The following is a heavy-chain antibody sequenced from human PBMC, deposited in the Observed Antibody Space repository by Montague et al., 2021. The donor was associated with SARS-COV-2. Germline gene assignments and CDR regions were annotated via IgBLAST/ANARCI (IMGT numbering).Heavy chain of an antibody. J-gene: IGHJ3*02. CDR2: TYSSVST. CDR1: GGSIGSCY. CDR3: ARGSYGPDAFDI. V-gene: IGHV4-59*01. Sequence: SETLSLTCTVSGGSIGSCYWSWVRQRPRQGLGQNGNTYSSVSTNXNPSLKSRVTITLDTSKNQFSLKLNSVTAADTAVYYCARGSYGPDAFDIWGQGTMVTVSS. D-gene: IGHD5-18*01.